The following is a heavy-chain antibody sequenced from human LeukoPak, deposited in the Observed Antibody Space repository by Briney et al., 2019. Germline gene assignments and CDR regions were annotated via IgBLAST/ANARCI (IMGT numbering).Heavy chain of an antibody. CDR1: GGSISSHY. J-gene: IGHJ4*02. CDR2: IYYSGST. CDR3: ARAQRPDWLALNYFDY. V-gene: IGHV4-59*11. Sequence: PSETLSLTCTVSGGSISSHYWSWIRQPPGKGLEWIGYIYYSGSTNYNPSLKSRVTISVDTSKNQFSLKLSSVTAADTAVYYCARAQRPDWLALNYFDYWGQGTLVTVSS. D-gene: IGHD3-9*01.